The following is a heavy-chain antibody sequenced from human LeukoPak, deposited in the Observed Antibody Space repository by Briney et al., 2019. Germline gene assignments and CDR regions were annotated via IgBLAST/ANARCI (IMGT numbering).Heavy chain of an antibody. J-gene: IGHJ4*02. CDR1: GFTFSSYA. CDR2: ISYDGSNK. Sequence: GRSLRLSCAASGFTFSSYAMHWVRQAPGKGLEWVAVISYDGSNKYYADSVKGRFTISRDNSKNTLYLQMNSLRADDTAVYYCARDARLVAFDNWGQGTLVTVSS. V-gene: IGHV3-30*04. CDR3: ARDARLVAFDN. D-gene: IGHD5-12*01.